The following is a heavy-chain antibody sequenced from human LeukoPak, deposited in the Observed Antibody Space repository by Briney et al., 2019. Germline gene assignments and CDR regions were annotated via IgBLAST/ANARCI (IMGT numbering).Heavy chain of an antibody. D-gene: IGHD2-8*01. CDR1: GFTFEGCA. CDR2: INWDSGYI. J-gene: IGHJ4*02. Sequence: GRSLRLSCAASGFTFEGCAMHWVRQAPGKGLEWVSSINWDSGYIEYADSVRGRFTISRDNAKNSLYLQMNSLKPGDTALYFCAKEGSVCRNGICRYFDYWGQGTPVTVSS. CDR3: AKEGSVCRNGICRYFDY. V-gene: IGHV3-9*01.